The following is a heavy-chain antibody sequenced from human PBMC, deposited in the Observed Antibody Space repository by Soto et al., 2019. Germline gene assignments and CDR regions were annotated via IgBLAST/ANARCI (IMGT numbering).Heavy chain of an antibody. J-gene: IGHJ4*02. D-gene: IGHD2-2*01. CDR3: ARTRQFYCSSTSCYAGSFDY. CDR2: IYSGGST. CDR1: GFTVSSNY. V-gene: IGHV3-53*04. Sequence: PGGSLRLSCAASGFTVSSNYMSWVRQAPGKGLEWVSVIYSGGSTYYADSVKGRFTISRHNSKNTLYLQMNSLRAEDTAVYYCARTRQFYCSSTSCYAGSFDYWGQGT.